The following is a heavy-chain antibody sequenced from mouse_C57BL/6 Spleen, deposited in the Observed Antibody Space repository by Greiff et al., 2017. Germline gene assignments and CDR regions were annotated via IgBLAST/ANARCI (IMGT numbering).Heavy chain of an antibody. CDR1: GYAFTNYL. V-gene: IGHV1-54*01. CDR2: INPGSGGT. CDR3: ARWDDVYYLDY. D-gene: IGHD2-3*01. Sequence: QVQLQQSGAELVRPGTSVQVSCKASGYAFTNYLIEWVKQRPGQGLEWIGVINPGSGGTNYNEKFKGKATLTADKSSSNAYMQLSSLTSEDSAVYFCARWDDVYYLDYWGQGTTLTVSS. J-gene: IGHJ2*01.